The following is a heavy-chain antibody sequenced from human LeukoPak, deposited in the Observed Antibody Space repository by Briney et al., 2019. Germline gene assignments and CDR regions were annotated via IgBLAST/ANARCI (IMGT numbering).Heavy chain of an antibody. V-gene: IGHV3-48*01. CDR1: GFTFSSSS. CDR2: ISSSSSTM. J-gene: IGHJ4*02. D-gene: IGHD5-24*01. CDR3: ARDRGRDGYNFDY. Sequence: PGGSLRLSYAASGFTFSSSSINWVRQAPGKGLEWVSYISSSSSTMYYADSVKGRFTISRDNAKNSLYLQMNSLRAEDTAVYYCARDRGRDGYNFDYWGQGTLVTVSS.